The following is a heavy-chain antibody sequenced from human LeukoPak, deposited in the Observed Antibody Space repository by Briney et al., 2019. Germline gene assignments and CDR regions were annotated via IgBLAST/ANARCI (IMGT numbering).Heavy chain of an antibody. CDR1: GGSFSGYY. J-gene: IGHJ4*02. V-gene: IGHV4-34*01. CDR2: INHSGST. CDR3: ASRTTVTPGFDY. Sequence: SETLSLTCAVYGGSFSGYYWSWIRQPPGKGLERIGEINHSGSTNYNPSLKSRVTISVDTSKNQFSLKLSSVTAADTAVYYCASRTTVTPGFDYWGRGTLVTVSS. D-gene: IGHD4-11*01.